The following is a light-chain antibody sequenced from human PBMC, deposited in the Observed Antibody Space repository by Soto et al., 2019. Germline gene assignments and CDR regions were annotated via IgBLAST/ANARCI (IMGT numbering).Light chain of an antibody. CDR3: QSFDTSLNGLI. V-gene: IGLV1-44*01. J-gene: IGLJ2*01. CDR1: TSNIGSNS. Sequence: QSVLTQPPSASGTPGQRVTISCSGSTSNIGSNSVNWYQQLPGTAPKLLLYSSDRRPSGVPDRFSGSKSGTSASLAINGLQPEDEADYYCQSFDTSLNGLIFGGGTKLTVL. CDR2: SSD.